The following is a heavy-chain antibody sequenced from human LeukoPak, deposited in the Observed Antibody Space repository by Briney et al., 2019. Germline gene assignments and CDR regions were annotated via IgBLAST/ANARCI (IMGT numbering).Heavy chain of an antibody. CDR3: ARDPARYSLDY. J-gene: IGHJ4*02. V-gene: IGHV3-23*01. D-gene: IGHD5-18*01. Sequence: SGGSLRLSCAASGFTFSSYAMSWVRQAPGKGLEWVSAISGSGGSTYYANSVKGRFTISRDNSKNTLYLQMGSLRAEDMAVYYCARDPARYSLDYWGQGTLVTVSS. CDR2: ISGSGGST. CDR1: GFTFSSYA.